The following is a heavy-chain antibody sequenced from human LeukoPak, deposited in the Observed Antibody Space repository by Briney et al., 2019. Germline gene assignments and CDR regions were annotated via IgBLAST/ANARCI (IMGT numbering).Heavy chain of an antibody. D-gene: IGHD5-12*01. V-gene: IGHV3-7*01. J-gene: IGHJ6*02. Sequence: PGGSLRLSCAASGFTFSSYWMSWVRQAPGKGLEWVANIKQDGSEKYYVDSVKGRFTISRDNAKNSLYLQMNSLRTEDTAVYYCARIGDIVADGPHYYYYYGMDVWGQGTTVTVSS. CDR2: IKQDGSEK. CDR3: ARIGDIVADGPHYYYYYGMDV. CDR1: GFTFSSYW.